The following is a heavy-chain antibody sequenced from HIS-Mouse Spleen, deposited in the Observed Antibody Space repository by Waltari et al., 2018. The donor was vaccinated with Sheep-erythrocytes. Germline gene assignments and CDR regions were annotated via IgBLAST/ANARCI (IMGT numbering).Heavy chain of an antibody. Sequence: EVQLVESGGGLVQPGRSLRLSCAASGFTLDDYAMHWFRQAPGKGLEWVSGISWNSGSIGYADSVKGRFTISRDNAKNSLYLQMNSLRAEDTALYYCAKDIGTGLSYGMDVWGQGTTVTVSS. D-gene: IGHD1-1*01. CDR2: ISWNSGSI. V-gene: IGHV3-9*01. CDR1: GFTLDDYA. CDR3: AKDIGTGLSYGMDV. J-gene: IGHJ6*02.